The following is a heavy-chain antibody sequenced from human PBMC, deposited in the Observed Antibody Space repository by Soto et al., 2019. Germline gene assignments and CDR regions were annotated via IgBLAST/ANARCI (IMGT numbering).Heavy chain of an antibody. Sequence: QVQLVQSGVEVKKPGSSVKVSCKAAGGSFSIYTVFWVRQAPGQGLEWMGRIIPMFDIANYAQNFQGRVTFNTDKSTATVYMEMLNLRSDDTAVYYCTLVSWSAEVCDIWGQGTLVTVSS. V-gene: IGHV1-69*02. CDR3: TLVSWSAEVCDI. D-gene: IGHD6-13*01. CDR2: IIPMFDIA. J-gene: IGHJ3*02. CDR1: GGSFSIYT.